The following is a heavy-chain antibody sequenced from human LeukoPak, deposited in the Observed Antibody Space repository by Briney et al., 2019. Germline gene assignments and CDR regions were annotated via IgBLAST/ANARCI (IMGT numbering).Heavy chain of an antibody. CDR1: GGSIRSSSYY. V-gene: IGHV4-39*07. CDR2: IYYSGSTYYNPSYYNGST. Sequence: PSETLSLTCTVSGGSIRSSSYYWGWIRQPPGKGLEWIGSIYYSGSTYYNPSYYNGSTYYNPSLKSRVTISVDTSKNQFSLRLRYVTAADTAMYYCARDGVVTMELDSWGQGTLVTVSS. J-gene: IGHJ4*02. CDR3: ARDGVVTMELDS. D-gene: IGHD3-3*01.